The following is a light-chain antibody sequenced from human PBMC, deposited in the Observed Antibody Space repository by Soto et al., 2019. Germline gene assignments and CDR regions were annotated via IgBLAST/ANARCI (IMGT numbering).Light chain of an antibody. CDR3: QQRSDRLS. CDR2: DAS. J-gene: IGKJ4*01. V-gene: IGKV3-11*01. Sequence: EIVLTQSPATLSLSPGERATLSCRASQSVSSYLAWYQQKPGQAPRLLIYDASNRATGIPARFSGSGSGTDFTLSISRLEPDDFAVYYCQQRSDRLSFGGGTVVEI. CDR1: QSVSSY.